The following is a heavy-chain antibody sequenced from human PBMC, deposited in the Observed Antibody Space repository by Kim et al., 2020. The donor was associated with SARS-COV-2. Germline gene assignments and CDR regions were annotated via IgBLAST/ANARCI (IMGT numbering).Heavy chain of an antibody. D-gene: IGHD3-3*01. CDR3: ARAPPADFYYFWSGYYTGLDGMDV. V-gene: IGHV3-30-3*01. J-gene: IGHJ6*02. Sequence: GGSLRLSCAASGFTFSSYAMHWVRQAPGKGLEWVAVISYDGSNKYYADSVKGRFTISRDNSKNTLYLQMNSLRAEDTAVYYCARAPPADFYYFWSGYYTGLDGMDVWGQGTTVTVSS. CDR1: GFTFSSYA. CDR2: ISYDGSNK.